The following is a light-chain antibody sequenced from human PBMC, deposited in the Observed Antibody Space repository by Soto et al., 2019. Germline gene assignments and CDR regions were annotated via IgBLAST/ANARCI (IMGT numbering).Light chain of an antibody. J-gene: IGKJ1*01. Sequence: DIQMTQSPSSLSASVGDRVTITCRASQGISNYLAWYQQKPGKVPKLLIYAASTLKSGVPSRFSGSGSGTDFTLTISSLQPEDVANYYCQSWVTFGQGTQVEIK. CDR2: AAS. V-gene: IGKV1-27*01. CDR3: QSWVT. CDR1: QGISNY.